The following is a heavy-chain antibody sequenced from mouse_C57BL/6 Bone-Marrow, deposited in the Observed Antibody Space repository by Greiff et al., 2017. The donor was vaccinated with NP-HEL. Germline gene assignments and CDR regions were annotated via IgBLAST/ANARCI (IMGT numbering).Heavy chain of an antibody. CDR3: AREGVYDGDYVGAY. J-gene: IGHJ3*01. V-gene: IGHV1-53*01. Sequence: VHLQQPGPDRVKPGASVKLSGKASGYTFTSYGSTGVKRRPGQGLEWIGNINPSNGGTNDNEKFKSKATLTVDKSSSTAYMQLSSLTSEDSAVYYCAREGVYDGDYVGAYWGQGTLVTVSA. D-gene: IGHD2-3*01. CDR2: INPSNGGT. CDR1: GYTFTSYG.